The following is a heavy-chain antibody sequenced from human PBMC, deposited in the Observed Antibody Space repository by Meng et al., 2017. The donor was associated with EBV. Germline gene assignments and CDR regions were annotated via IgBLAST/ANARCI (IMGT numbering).Heavy chain of an antibody. CDR1: GGSISSYY. V-gene: IGHV4-59*01. CDR2: ISYRGST. Sequence: HVPLQASGPGLVKPSETLSLTCTVSGGSISSYYWSWIRQPPGKGLEWIGYISYRGSTNYYPSLKSRVTISVDTSKNQFSLKLSSVTAADTAVYYCARFSGYDFWSGYYQAPAGWFDPWGQGTLVTVSS. J-gene: IGHJ5*02. CDR3: ARFSGYDFWSGYYQAPAGWFDP. D-gene: IGHD3-3*01.